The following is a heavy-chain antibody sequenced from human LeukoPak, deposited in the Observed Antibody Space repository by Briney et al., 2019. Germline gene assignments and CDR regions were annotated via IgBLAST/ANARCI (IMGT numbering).Heavy chain of an antibody. Sequence: GRSLRLSCAASGFTFSSYGMHWVRQAPGKGLEWVAVISYDGSNKYYADSVKGRFTISRDNSKNTLYLQMNSLRAEDTAVYYCAKDRSGWFDAFDIWGQGTRVTVSS. CDR1: GFTFSSYG. D-gene: IGHD6-19*01. CDR3: AKDRSGWFDAFDI. CDR2: ISYDGSNK. J-gene: IGHJ3*02. V-gene: IGHV3-30*18.